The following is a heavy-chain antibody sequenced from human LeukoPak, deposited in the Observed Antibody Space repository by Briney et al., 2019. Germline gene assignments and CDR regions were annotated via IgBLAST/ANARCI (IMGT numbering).Heavy chain of an antibody. CDR2: IYSGGST. CDR3: ARSRIYCGGDCYNFDY. CDR1: GFTVSSNY. D-gene: IGHD2-21*02. J-gene: IGHJ4*02. Sequence: GGSLRLSCAASGFTVSSNYMSWVRQAPGKGLEWVSVIYSGGSTYYADSVKGRFTISRDNSKNTLYLQMNSLRAEDTAVYYCARSRIYCGGDCYNFDYWGQGTLVTVSS. V-gene: IGHV3-53*05.